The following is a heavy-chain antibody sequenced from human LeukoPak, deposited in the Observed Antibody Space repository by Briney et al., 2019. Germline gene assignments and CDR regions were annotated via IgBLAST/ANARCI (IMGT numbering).Heavy chain of an antibody. V-gene: IGHV4-39*07. Sequence: SETLSLTCIVSGGSISSSSSYWAWVRQPPGKGLGLEWIGSIYYSGSTYYNPSLKTRVTISVDTSKNQFSLKLSSVTAADAAVYYCARDRALDYYGSAARAFDIWGQGTMVTVSS. J-gene: IGHJ3*02. CDR1: GGSISSSSSY. CDR3: ARDRALDYYGSAARAFDI. D-gene: IGHD3-10*01. CDR2: IYYSGST.